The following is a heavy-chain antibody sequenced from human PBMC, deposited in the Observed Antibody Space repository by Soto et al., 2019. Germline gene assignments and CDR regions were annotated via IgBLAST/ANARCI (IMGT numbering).Heavy chain of an antibody. D-gene: IGHD1-26*01. CDR3: ARGSWARDAFDI. V-gene: IGHV4-59*01. CDR2: IYYSGST. Sequence: SETLSLTCTVSGGSISSYYWSWIRQPPGKGLEWIGYIYYSGSTNYNPSLKSRVTISVDTSKNQFSLKLSSVTAADTAVYYCARGSWARDAFDIWGQGTMVTVSS. J-gene: IGHJ3*02. CDR1: GGSISSYY.